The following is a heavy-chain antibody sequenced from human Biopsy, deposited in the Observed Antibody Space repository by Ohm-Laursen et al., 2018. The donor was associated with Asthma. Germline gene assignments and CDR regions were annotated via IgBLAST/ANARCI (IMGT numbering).Heavy chain of an antibody. J-gene: IGHJ4*02. CDR3: ARGPAWQQLDN. D-gene: IGHD6-13*01. CDR2: INSDGSST. CDR1: GFTFSRYW. Sequence: GSLRLSCTASGFTFSRYWMHWVRQAPGKGLEWVSRINSDGSSTSYADSVKGRFTISRDNAKNTLYLEMNSLRAEDTAVYYCARGPAWQQLDNWGQGTLVTVSS. V-gene: IGHV3-74*01.